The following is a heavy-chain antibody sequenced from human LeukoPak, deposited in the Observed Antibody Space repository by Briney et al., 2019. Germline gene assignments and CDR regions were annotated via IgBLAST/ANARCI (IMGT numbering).Heavy chain of an antibody. J-gene: IGHJ4*02. CDR3: ARDETSGATGEIDY. CDR2: IYSDNT. Sequence: GGSLRLSCTVSGFTVSSNSMSWVRQAPGKGLEWVSFIYSDNTHCADSVKGRFTISRDNAKNSLYLQMNSLRAEDTAVYYCARDETSGATGEIDYWGQGTLVTVSS. D-gene: IGHD1-26*01. V-gene: IGHV3-53*01. CDR1: GFTVSSNS.